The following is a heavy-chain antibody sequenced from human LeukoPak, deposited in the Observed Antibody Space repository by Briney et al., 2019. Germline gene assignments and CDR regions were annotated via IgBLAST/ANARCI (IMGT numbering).Heavy chain of an antibody. Sequence: PSETLSLTCAVYGGSFSGYYWSWIRQPPGKGLEWIGEINHSGSTNYNPSLKSRVTISVDTSKNQFSLRLRSVTAADTAVYYCARENDRYGRIDYWGQGTLVTVSS. D-gene: IGHD5-18*01. CDR1: GGSFSGYY. V-gene: IGHV4-34*01. J-gene: IGHJ4*02. CDR3: ARENDRYGRIDY. CDR2: INHSGST.